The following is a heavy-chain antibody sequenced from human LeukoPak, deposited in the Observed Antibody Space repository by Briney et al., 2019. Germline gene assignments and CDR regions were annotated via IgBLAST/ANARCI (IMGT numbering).Heavy chain of an antibody. Sequence: PSETLSLTCTVSDDSITIYYWSWIRQLPGKGLEWIGYIDHTGITNYNPSLNSRVTISRDTSKNHFSLELSSVTAADTAVYYCAASSGRSDVWGKGTTVTISS. V-gene: IGHV4-59*12. CDR1: DDSITIYY. CDR3: AASSGRSDV. D-gene: IGHD6-19*01. CDR2: IDHTGIT. J-gene: IGHJ6*04.